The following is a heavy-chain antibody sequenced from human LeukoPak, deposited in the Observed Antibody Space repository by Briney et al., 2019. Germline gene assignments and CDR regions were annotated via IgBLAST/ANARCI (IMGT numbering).Heavy chain of an antibody. J-gene: IGHJ5*02. CDR3: ARGQATVKTAYWFDP. Sequence: ASVKVSCTASGYTFTGYYMHWGRQAPGQGLEWMGWINPNSGGTNYAQKFQGRVTMTRDTSISTAYMELSRLRSDDTAVYYCARGQATVKTAYWFDPWGQGTLVTVSS. V-gene: IGHV1-2*02. D-gene: IGHD4-11*01. CDR1: GYTFTGYY. CDR2: INPNSGGT.